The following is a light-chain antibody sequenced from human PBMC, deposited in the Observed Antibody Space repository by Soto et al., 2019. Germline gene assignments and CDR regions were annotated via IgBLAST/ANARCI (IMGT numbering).Light chain of an antibody. CDR1: QSVSSY. J-gene: IGKJ4*01. Sequence: EIVLTQSPATLSLSPGERATLSCRASQSVSSYLAWYQQKPGQAPRLLIYDASNRATGIPARFSGSVSGTDFTLTISSLEPEDVAVYYCQQRSNWPLLTFGGGTKVEIK. CDR3: QQRSNWPLLT. CDR2: DAS. V-gene: IGKV3-11*01.